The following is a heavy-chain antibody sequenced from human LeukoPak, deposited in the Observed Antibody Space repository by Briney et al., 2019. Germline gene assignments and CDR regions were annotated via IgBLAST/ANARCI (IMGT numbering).Heavy chain of an antibody. CDR2: IRSKADGGTP. J-gene: IGHJ4*02. V-gene: IGHV3-15*07. CDR3: AKGGSGYYVRFLDY. Sequence: GGSLRLSCAASGFSFSDAWMNWVRQAPGKGLEWVGHIRSKADGGTPDYIAPVKGRFTISRDDSKDTLYLQMNSLNTEDTAVYYCAKGGSGYYVRFLDYWGQRTLVTVSS. CDR1: GFSFSDAW. D-gene: IGHD3-22*01.